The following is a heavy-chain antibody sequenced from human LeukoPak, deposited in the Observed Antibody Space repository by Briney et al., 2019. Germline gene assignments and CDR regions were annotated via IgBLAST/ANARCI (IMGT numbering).Heavy chain of an antibody. Sequence: GESLKISCKGSGYSFTSYWIVWVRQMPGKGLEWMGIVYLGDSDTRYSPSFQGQVTISVDKSISTAYLQWSSLKVSDTAMYYCARLGRPGSAAISYNWFDPWGQGTLVTVSS. CDR2: VYLGDSDT. CDR1: GYSFTSYW. CDR3: ARLGRPGSAAISYNWFDP. D-gene: IGHD2-2*01. V-gene: IGHV5-51*01. J-gene: IGHJ5*02.